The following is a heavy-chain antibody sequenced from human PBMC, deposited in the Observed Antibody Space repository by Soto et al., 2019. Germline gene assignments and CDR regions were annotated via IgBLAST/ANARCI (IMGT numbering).Heavy chain of an antibody. Sequence: SVKFSCKSSGYTFTSYGISWVRQAPGQGLEWMGWISAYNGNTNYAQKLQGRVTMTTDTSTSTAYMELRSLRSDDTAVYYCARVVRRSSPGQNWFNRWGQATLVTVSS. CDR2: ISAYNGNT. J-gene: IGHJ5*02. V-gene: IGHV1-18*04. CDR1: GYTFTSYG. CDR3: ARVVRRSSPGQNWFNR. D-gene: IGHD3-10*02.